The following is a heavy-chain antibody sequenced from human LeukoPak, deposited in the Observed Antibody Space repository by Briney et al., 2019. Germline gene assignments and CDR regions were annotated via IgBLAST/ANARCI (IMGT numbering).Heavy chain of an antibody. CDR1: GYTFTSYY. CDR2: INPYSGGT. CDR3: ARVREWEPDLDY. D-gene: IGHD1-26*01. V-gene: IGHV1-2*02. J-gene: IGHJ4*02. Sequence: GASVKVSCKASGYTFTSYYMHWVRQAPGQGLEWMGWINPYSGGTNYAQKFQGRVTMTRDTSISTAYMELSSLRSDDTAVYYCARVREWEPDLDYWGQGTLVTVSS.